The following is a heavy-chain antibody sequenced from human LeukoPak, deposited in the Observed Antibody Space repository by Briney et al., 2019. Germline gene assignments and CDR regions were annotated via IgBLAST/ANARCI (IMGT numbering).Heavy chain of an antibody. CDR3: AKARSITIFGVSSPNDAFDI. CDR2: IHGGGDVT. CDR1: GFIFSNYA. V-gene: IGHV3-23*01. D-gene: IGHD3-3*01. Sequence: PGGSLRLSCAVSGFIFSNYAKNWVRQAPEKGLEWVSTIHGGGDVTYYADSVKGRLTISRDNSRNTLYLQMNSLRAEDTAVYYCAKARSITIFGVSSPNDAFDIWGQGTMVTVSS. J-gene: IGHJ3*02.